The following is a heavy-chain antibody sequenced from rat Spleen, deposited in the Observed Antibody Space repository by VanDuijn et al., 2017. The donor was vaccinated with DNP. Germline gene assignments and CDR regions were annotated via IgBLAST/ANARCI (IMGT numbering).Heavy chain of an antibody. CDR3: ARPIYNNHGGFAY. Sequence: EVQLVESGGGLVQPGRSLKLSCVASGFTFSDYNMAWVRQAPKKGLEWVATIIYDGIDTYYGDSVKGRFTISRDNAKSTLYLQMRSLRSEDMATYYCARPIYNNHGGFAYWGQGTLVTVSS. J-gene: IGHJ3*01. CDR2: IIYDGIDT. V-gene: IGHV5-22*01. CDR1: GFTFSDYN. D-gene: IGHD1-10*01.